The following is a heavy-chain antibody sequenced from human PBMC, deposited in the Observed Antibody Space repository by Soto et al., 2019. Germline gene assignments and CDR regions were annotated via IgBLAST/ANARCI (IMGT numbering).Heavy chain of an antibody. V-gene: IGHV4-4*07. CDR3: ARVSGNYYGSGSYSLDY. J-gene: IGHJ4*02. CDR1: GGSINTYY. CDR2: IYTGGST. Sequence: SETLPLTCTVSGGSINTYYWSWIRQPAGKGLEWIGRIYTGGSTNYNPSLKNRVTMSIDTSKNHFSLRLSSVTAADTAVYFCARVSGNYYGSGSYSLDYWGQGTLVTVSS. D-gene: IGHD3-10*01.